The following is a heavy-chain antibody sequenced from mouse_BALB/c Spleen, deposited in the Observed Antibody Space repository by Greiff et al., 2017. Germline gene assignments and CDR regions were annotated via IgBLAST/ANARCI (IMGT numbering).Heavy chain of an antibody. J-gene: IGHJ4*01. D-gene: IGHD2-4*01. CDR2: IWAGGST. Sequence: VQLHQSGPGLVAPSQSLSITCTVSGFSLTSYGVHWVRQPPGKGLEWLGVIWAGGSTNYNSALMSRLSISKDNSKSQVFLKMNSLQTDDTAMYYCARYDYEDYYAMNYWGQGTSVTVSS. CDR1: GFSLTSYG. CDR3: ARYDYEDYYAMNY. V-gene: IGHV2-9*02.